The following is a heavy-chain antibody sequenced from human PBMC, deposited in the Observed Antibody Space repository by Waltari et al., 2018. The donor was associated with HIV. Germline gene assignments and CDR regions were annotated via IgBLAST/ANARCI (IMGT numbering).Heavy chain of an antibody. J-gene: IGHJ4*02. V-gene: IGHV3-21*01. D-gene: IGHD4-4*01. Sequence: EVQLVESGGGLVKPGGSLRLSCVASGFTFSSYSMNWVRQAPGKGLEWVSSITSSSSHIYYADSVKGRFTISRDNAKNSLFLQMDSLRVEDTAMYYCARKLQGYSNYDFDYWSQGTLVTVSS. CDR3: ARKLQGYSNYDFDY. CDR1: GFTFSSYS. CDR2: ITSSSSHI.